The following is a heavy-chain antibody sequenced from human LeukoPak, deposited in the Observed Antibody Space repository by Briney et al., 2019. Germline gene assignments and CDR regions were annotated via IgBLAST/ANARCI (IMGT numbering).Heavy chain of an antibody. CDR2: IYYSGST. V-gene: IGHV4-59*08. D-gene: IGHD2-2*01. CDR3: ARLGCSSTSCSYFDY. Sequence: SETLSLTCTVSGGSISSYYWSWIRQPPGKGLEWIGYIYYSGSTNYNPSLKSRVTISVDTSKNQFSLKLSSVTAADTAVYYCARLGCSSTSCSYFDYWGQGTLVTVSS. CDR1: GGSISSYY. J-gene: IGHJ4*02.